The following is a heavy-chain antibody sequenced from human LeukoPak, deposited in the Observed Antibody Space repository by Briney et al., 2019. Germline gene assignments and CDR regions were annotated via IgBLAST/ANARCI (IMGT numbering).Heavy chain of an antibody. D-gene: IGHD3-22*01. CDR2: IYTSGST. J-gene: IGHJ4*02. Sequence: SETLSLTCTVSGGSINSGSYYWSWIRQPAGEQLEWIGRIYTSGSTNYNPSLKSRVTISVDTSKNQFSLKMNSVTAADTAVYYCARDPVHYYDTSGYWSYWGQGTLVTVSS. V-gene: IGHV4-61*02. CDR3: ARDPVHYYDTSGYWSY. CDR1: GGSINSGSYY.